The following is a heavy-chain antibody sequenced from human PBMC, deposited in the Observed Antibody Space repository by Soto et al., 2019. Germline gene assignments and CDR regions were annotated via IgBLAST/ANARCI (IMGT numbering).Heavy chain of an antibody. CDR2: IYHRGNT. Sequence: SETLSLTCAVSGGSISSNNWWSWVRQPPGKGLEWIGEIYHRGNTNYNPSLRSRVTISVDKSKNQFSLKLSSVTAADTAVYYCMRWGQWEVLGSWGQGTLVTVSS. CDR3: MRWGQWEVLGS. CDR1: GGSISSNNW. V-gene: IGHV4-4*02. J-gene: IGHJ5*02. D-gene: IGHD1-26*01.